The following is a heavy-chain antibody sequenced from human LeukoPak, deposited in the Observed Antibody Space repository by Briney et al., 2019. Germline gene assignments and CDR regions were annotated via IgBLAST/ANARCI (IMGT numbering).Heavy chain of an antibody. J-gene: IGHJ4*02. CDR2: ISGSGGST. CDR1: GFTFSSYA. D-gene: IGHD1-20*01. V-gene: IGHV3-23*01. CDR3: AKDRAPYNWNDVYYFDY. Sequence: PGGSLRLSCAASGFTFSSYAMSWVRQAPGKGLEWVPAISGSGGSTYYADSVKGRFTISRDNSKNTLYLQMNSLRAEDTAVYYCAKDRAPYNWNDVYYFDYWGQGTLVTVSS.